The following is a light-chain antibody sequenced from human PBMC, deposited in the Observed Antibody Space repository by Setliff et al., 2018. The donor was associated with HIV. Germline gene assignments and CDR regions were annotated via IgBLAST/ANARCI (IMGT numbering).Light chain of an antibody. CDR2: DTS. J-gene: IGLJ3*02. V-gene: IGLV7-46*01. Sequence: QAVVTQEPSLTVSPGGTVTLTCGSSTGAVTSGHYPYWFQQKPGQAPRTLIYDTSNKHSWTPARLSGSLLGGKAALTLSGAQPEGEAAYYCFLSYSGARRVFGGGTQLTVL. CDR3: FLSYSGARRV. CDR1: TGAVTSGHY.